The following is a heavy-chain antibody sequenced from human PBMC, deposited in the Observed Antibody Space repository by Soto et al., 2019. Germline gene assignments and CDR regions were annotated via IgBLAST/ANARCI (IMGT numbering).Heavy chain of an antibody. CDR2: IWYDGSNK. J-gene: IGHJ6*03. V-gene: IGHV3-33*01. CDR1: GFTFSSYG. Sequence: GGSLRLSCAASGFTFSSYGMHWVRQAPGKGLEWVAVIWYDGSNKYYADSVKGRFTISRDNSKNTLYLQMNSLRAEDTAVYYCARVSTGDTGPHNYYYYYYMDVWGKGTTVTVSS. D-gene: IGHD2-21*01. CDR3: ARVSTGDTGPHNYYYYYYMDV.